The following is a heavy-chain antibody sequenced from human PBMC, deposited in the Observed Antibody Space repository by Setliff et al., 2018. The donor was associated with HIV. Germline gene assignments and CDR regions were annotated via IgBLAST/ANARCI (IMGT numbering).Heavy chain of an antibody. CDR2: IYSSGST. V-gene: IGHV4-4*07. CDR1: GGSISSYY. D-gene: IGHD2-2*01. Sequence: SETLSLTCTVSGGSISSYYWSWIRQPAGKGLEWIGRIYSSGSTNYNPSLKSRVTISINTSKNQFSLKLSSVTAADTAVYYCARDRDIVVVPASPQGYYYYMDVWGKGTTVTVSS. CDR3: ARDRDIVVVPASPQGYYYYMDV. J-gene: IGHJ6*03.